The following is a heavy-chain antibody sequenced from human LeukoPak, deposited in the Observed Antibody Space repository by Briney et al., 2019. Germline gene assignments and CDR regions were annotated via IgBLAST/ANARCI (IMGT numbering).Heavy chain of an antibody. CDR3: ARDRQYCSGGACYTLFDY. CDR2: KKEDGSDK. CDR1: GFTLSSYW. V-gene: IGHV3-7*01. J-gene: IGHJ4*02. D-gene: IGHD2-15*01. Sequence: GSLRLSCAASGFTLSSYWMSWVRQAPGKGLEWVARKKEDGSDKYYVDSVKGRITISRDNAKDSLFLRMDSLRAEDTAVYYCARDRQYCSGGACYTLFDYWGQGTLVTVSS.